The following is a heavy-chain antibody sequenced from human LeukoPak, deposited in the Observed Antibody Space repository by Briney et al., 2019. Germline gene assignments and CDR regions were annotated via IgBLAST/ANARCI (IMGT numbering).Heavy chain of an antibody. V-gene: IGHV4-59*08. CDR1: GGSISSYY. CDR3: ARRARNFDY. Sequence: KPSETLSLTCTVSGGSISSYYWSWIRQPPGKGLEWIGYIYYSGSTNYNPSLKSRVTISVDTSKNQFSLKLSSVTAADTAVYYCARRARNFDYWGQGTLVTVSS. CDR2: IYYSGST. J-gene: IGHJ4*02.